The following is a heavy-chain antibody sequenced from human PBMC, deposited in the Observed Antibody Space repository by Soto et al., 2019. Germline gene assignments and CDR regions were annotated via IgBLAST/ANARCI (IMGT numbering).Heavy chain of an antibody. CDR2: ISYDGSNK. V-gene: IGHV3-30-3*01. CDR3: ARDWVGATTADY. J-gene: IGHJ4*02. Sequence: QVPLVESGGGVVQPGRSLRLSCAASGFTFSSYAMHWVRQAPGKGLEWVAVISYDGSNKYYADSVKGRFTISRDNSKNTLYLQMNSLRAEDTAVYYCARDWVGATTADYWGQGTLVTVSS. CDR1: GFTFSSYA. D-gene: IGHD1-26*01.